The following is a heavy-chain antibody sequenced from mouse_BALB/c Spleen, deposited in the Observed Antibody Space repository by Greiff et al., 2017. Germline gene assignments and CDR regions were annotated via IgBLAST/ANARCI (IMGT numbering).Heavy chain of an antibody. J-gene: IGHJ4*01. Sequence: VQLQQSGAELVRPGTSVKVSCKASGYAFTNYLIEWVKQRPGQGLEWIGVINPGSGGTNYNEKFKGKATLTADKSSSTAYMQLSSLTSDDSAVYFCARQLLPSYAMDYWGQGTSVTVSS. V-gene: IGHV1-54*01. D-gene: IGHD1-1*01. CDR1: GYAFTNYL. CDR2: INPGSGGT. CDR3: ARQLLPSYAMDY.